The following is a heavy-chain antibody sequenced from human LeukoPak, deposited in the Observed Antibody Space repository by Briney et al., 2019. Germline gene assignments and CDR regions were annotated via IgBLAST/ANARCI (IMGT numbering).Heavy chain of an antibody. CDR1: GYTFTGYY. J-gene: IGHJ4*02. CDR3: AIYSGYYDY. CDR2: INPNSGGT. V-gene: IGHV1-2*02. D-gene: IGHD4-23*01. Sequence: ASVKVSCKASGYTFTGYYMHWVRQAPGQGLEWMGWINPNSGGTNYAQKFQGRVTITADKSTSTAYMELSSLRSEDTAVYYCAIYSGYYDYWGQGTLVTVSS.